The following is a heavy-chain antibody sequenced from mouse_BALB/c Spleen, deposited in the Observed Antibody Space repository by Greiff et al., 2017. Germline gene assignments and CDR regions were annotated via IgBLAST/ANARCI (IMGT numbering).Heavy chain of an antibody. J-gene: IGHJ1*01. CDR2: ISYSGST. D-gene: IGHD1-1*01. CDR3: AAYYYGSSYWYFDV. CDR1: GYSITSDYA. Sequence: EVQRVESGPGLVKPSQSLSLTCTVTGYSITSDYAWNWIRQFPGNKLEWMGYISYSGSTSYNPSLKSRISITRDTSKNQFFLQLNSVTTEDTATYYCAAYYYGSSYWYFDVWGAGTTVTVSS. V-gene: IGHV3-2*02.